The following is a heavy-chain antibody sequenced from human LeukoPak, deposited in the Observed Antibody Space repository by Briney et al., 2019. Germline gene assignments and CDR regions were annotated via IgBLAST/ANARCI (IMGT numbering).Heavy chain of an antibody. Sequence: GGSLRLSCTGSGFTLSSYAMNWVRRAPGQGLEWVSSISSSSSDIYYTDSVKGRFTISRDNAKNLLYLQMNSLRAEDTAVYYCVTDYGGSSGAFDIWGHGTMVTVSS. CDR1: GFTLSSYA. D-gene: IGHD4-23*01. J-gene: IGHJ3*02. CDR3: VTDYGGSSGAFDI. V-gene: IGHV3-21*01. CDR2: ISSSSSDI.